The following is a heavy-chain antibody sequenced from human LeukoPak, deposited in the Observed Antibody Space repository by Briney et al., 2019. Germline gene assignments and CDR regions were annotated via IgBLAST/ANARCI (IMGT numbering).Heavy chain of an antibody. Sequence: GGSLRLSCAASGFTFSSYGMHWVRQAPGKGLEWVAVISHDGSNKYYADSVKGRLTISRDDSRNTLYLQMNSLRAEDTAVYYCAKDFGISGAGSFDIWGQGTMVTVSS. CDR2: ISHDGSNK. V-gene: IGHV3-30*18. CDR1: GFTFSSYG. J-gene: IGHJ3*02. D-gene: IGHD3-10*01. CDR3: AKDFGISGAGSFDI.